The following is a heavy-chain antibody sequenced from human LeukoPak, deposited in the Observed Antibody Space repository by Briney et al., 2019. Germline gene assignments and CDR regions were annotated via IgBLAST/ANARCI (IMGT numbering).Heavy chain of an antibody. D-gene: IGHD3-10*01. CDR1: GFTFSSYG. V-gene: IGHV3-23*01. CDR3: AKDTSGTYHFDY. CDR2: ISDSGGST. Sequence: PGGSLRLSCAVSGFTFSSYGMSWVRQAPGKGLEWVSGISDSGGSTYYADSVKGRFTISRDNSKNTLYLQMNSLRAEDTAVYYWAKDTSGTYHFDYWGQGTLVTVSS. J-gene: IGHJ4*02.